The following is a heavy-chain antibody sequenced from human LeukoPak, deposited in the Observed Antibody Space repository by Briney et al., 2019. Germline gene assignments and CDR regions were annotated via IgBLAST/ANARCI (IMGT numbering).Heavy chain of an antibody. CDR1: GGSISSYY. CDR2: IYYSGST. CDR3: ARESGTLRYWFDP. Sequence: PSETLSLTCTVSGGSISSYYWSWIRQPPGKGLEWIGYIYYSGSTNYNPSLKSRVTISVDTSKNQFSLKLSSVIAADTAVYYCARESGTLRYWFDPWGQGTLVTVSS. J-gene: IGHJ5*02. D-gene: IGHD1-1*01. V-gene: IGHV4-59*01.